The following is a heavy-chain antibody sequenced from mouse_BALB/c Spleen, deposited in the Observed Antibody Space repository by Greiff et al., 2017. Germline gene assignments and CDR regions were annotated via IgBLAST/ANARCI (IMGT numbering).Heavy chain of an antibody. D-gene: IGHD2-10*01. V-gene: IGHV1S56*01. CDR3: ARSYYGNYIDY. J-gene: IGHJ2*01. Sequence: QVQLKESGPELVKPGASVRISCKASGYTFTSYYIHWVKQRPGQGLEWIGWIYPGNVNTKYNEKFKGKATLTADKSSSTAYMQLSSLTSEDSAVYFCARSYYGNYIDYWGQGTTLTVSS. CDR1: GYTFTSYY. CDR2: IYPGNVNT.